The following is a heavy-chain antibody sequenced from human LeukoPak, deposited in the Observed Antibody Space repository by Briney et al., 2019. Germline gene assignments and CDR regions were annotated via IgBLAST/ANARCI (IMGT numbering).Heavy chain of an antibody. V-gene: IGHV3-30*18. J-gene: IGHJ4*02. D-gene: IGHD3-10*01. CDR3: AQDAFTEGSYYDY. CDR2: ISYDGSNK. Sequence: PGGSLRLSCAASGFTFSSYGMHWVRQAPGKGQEWVAVISYDGSNKYYADSVKGRFTISRDNSKNTLYLQMNSLRAEDTAVYYCAQDAFTEGSYYDYWGQGTLVTVSS. CDR1: GFTFSSYG.